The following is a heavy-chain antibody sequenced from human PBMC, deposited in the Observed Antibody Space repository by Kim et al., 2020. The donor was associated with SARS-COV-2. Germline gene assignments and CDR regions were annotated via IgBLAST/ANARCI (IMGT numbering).Heavy chain of an antibody. CDR3: AREIAAAGVVWIDP. CDR2: INHSGST. D-gene: IGHD6-13*01. CDR1: GGSFSGYY. V-gene: IGHV4-34*01. Sequence: SETLSLTCAVYGGSFSGYYWSWIRQPPGKGLEWIGEINHSGSTNYNPSLKSRVTISVDTSKNQFSLKLSSVTAADTAVYYCAREIAAAGVVWIDPWGQGTLVTVSS. J-gene: IGHJ5*02.